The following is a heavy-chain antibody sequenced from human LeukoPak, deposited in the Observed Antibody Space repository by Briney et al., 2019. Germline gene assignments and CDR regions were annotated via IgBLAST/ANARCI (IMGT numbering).Heavy chain of an antibody. Sequence: SVKVSCKASGGTFSSYAISWVRQAPGQGLEWMGGIIPIFGTANYAQKFQGRVTITTDESTSTAYMELSSLRSEDTAVYYCAREGVEMATKYNFDYWGQGTLVTVSS. D-gene: IGHD5-24*01. V-gene: IGHV1-69*05. CDR1: GGTFSSYA. CDR3: AREGVEMATKYNFDY. CDR2: IIPIFGTA. J-gene: IGHJ4*02.